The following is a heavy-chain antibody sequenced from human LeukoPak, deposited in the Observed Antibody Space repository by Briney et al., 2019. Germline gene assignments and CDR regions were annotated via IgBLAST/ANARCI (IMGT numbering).Heavy chain of an antibody. CDR3: ARDRREYYDSRRYYFDY. J-gene: IGHJ4*02. V-gene: IGHV1-46*01. CDR1: GYSFTNYY. Sequence: ASVKVSCKTSGYSFTNYYMHWVRQAPGQGLEWMGIINPSGGSTNYAQKFQGRVTMTRDTSTSTVYMELSSLRSEDTAVYYCARDRREYYDSRRYYFDYWGQGTLVTVSS. D-gene: IGHD3-22*01. CDR2: INPSGGST.